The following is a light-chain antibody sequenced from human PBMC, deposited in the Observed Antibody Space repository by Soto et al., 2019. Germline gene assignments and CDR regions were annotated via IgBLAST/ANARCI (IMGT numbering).Light chain of an antibody. CDR3: QQYGSSPRT. CDR1: QSVSSSY. CDR2: GAS. J-gene: IGKJ1*01. Sequence: EIVLTQSPGTLSLSPGERATLSCRASQSVSSSYLAWYQQKPGQAPRFLIYGASSRATGIPDRFSGSGSGTDFTLTIRRLEPEDFAVYYCQQYGSSPRTFCQGTKVEIK. V-gene: IGKV3-20*01.